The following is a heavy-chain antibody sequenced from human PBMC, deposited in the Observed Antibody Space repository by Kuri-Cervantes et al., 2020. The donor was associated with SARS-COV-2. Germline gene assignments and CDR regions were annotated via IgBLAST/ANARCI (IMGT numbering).Heavy chain of an antibody. CDR3: ARSISGITGATAAFDI. CDR2: INPSGGST. Sequence: ASVKVSCKASGYTFTSYYMHWVRQAPGQGLECMGIINPSGGSTSYAQKFQGRVTMTRDTSTSTVYMELSSLRSEDTAVYYCARSISGITGATAAFDIWGQGTMVTVSS. CDR1: GYTFTSYY. V-gene: IGHV1-46*01. J-gene: IGHJ3*02. D-gene: IGHD1-20*01.